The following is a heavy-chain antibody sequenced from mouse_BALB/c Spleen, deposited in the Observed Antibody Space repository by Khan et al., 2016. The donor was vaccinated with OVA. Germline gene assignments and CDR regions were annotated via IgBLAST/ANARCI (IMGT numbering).Heavy chain of an antibody. J-gene: IGHJ3*01. CDR1: GFYIKDYY. V-gene: IGHV14-1*02. D-gene: IGHD2-3*01. CDR3: ARDGYPPWFAY. CDR2: IYPENGNT. Sequence: EVQLQESGAELVRPGALATLSCKASGFYIKDYYIHWVKQRPEQGLEWIGWIYPENGNTIYYPKFLGQASITADSSSNKAYLQLSSLTSEATAVYYCARDGYPPWFAYWGQGTLVTVAA.